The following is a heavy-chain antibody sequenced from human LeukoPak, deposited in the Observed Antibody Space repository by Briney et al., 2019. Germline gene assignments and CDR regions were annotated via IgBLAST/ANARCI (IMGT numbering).Heavy chain of an antibody. Sequence: GGSLRLSCAASGFIFSSYWMHWVRHAPGKGLAWVSRINTDGSSTSYADSVKGRFTISRDNAKNSLYLQMNSLRAEDTAVYYCAELGITMIGGVWGKGTTVTISS. V-gene: IGHV3-74*01. D-gene: IGHD3-10*02. CDR2: INTDGSST. J-gene: IGHJ6*04. CDR1: GFIFSSYW. CDR3: AELGITMIGGV.